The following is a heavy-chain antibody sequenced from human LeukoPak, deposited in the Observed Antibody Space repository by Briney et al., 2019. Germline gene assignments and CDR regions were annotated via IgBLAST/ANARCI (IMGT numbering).Heavy chain of an antibody. Sequence: HPSETLSLTCTVSGDSISGYYWSWIRQPPGKGLEWIGYVYHTGHTHYNPPLKSRVTVSLDTSRNQVSLILSSVTAADTAVYYCARHRFGHLFDYWGQGTLVFVSS. D-gene: IGHD3-16*01. CDR3: ARHRFGHLFDY. CDR2: VYHTGHT. J-gene: IGHJ4*02. V-gene: IGHV4-59*01. CDR1: GDSISGYY.